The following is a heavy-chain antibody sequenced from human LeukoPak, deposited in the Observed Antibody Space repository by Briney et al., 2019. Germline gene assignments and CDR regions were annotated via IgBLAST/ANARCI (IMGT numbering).Heavy chain of an antibody. CDR3: ACSGGSFYYYYGMDV. Sequence: SGTLSLTCTVSGGSISSGGYYWSWIRQHPGKGLEWIGYIYYSGSTYYNPSLKSRVTISVDTSKNQFSLKLSSVTAADTAVYYCACSGGSFYYYYGMDVWGQGTTVTVSS. J-gene: IGHJ6*02. D-gene: IGHD2-15*01. V-gene: IGHV4-31*03. CDR2: IYYSGST. CDR1: GGSISSGGYY.